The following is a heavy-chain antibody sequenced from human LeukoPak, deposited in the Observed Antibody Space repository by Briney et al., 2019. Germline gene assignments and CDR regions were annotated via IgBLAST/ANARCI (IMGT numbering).Heavy chain of an antibody. CDR1: GYTFTGYY. CDR3: ARGYYYDSSADFDY. CDR2: INPNSGGT. Sequence: ASVKVSCKASGYTFTGYYMHWVRQAPGQGLEWMGWINPNSGGTNYAQKFQGRVTMIRDTSISTAYMELSRLRSDDTAVYYCARGYYYDSSADFDYWGQGTLVTVSS. V-gene: IGHV1-2*02. D-gene: IGHD3-22*01. J-gene: IGHJ4*02.